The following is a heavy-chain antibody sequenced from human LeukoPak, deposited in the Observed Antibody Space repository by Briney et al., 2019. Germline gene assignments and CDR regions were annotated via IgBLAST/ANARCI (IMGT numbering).Heavy chain of an antibody. J-gene: IGHJ3*02. V-gene: IGHV3-43D*03. CDR2: ITWDGGNT. Sequence: GGSLRLSCAASGFSFDDYAMHWVRQAPGKGLEWVSLITWDGGNTYYADSVKGRFTISRDNSKNSLYLQMNSLRAEDMALYYCAKDIRASFDYGDGDAFDIWGQGTMVTVSS. D-gene: IGHD4-17*01. CDR1: GFSFDDYA. CDR3: AKDIRASFDYGDGDAFDI.